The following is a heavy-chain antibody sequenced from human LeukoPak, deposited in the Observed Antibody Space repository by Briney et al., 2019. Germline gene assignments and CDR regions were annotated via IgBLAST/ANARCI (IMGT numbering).Heavy chain of an antibody. V-gene: IGHV4-30-4*01. CDR2: IYYSGST. J-gene: IGHJ4*02. CDR3: ARTHYGDYGGERYLDY. Sequence: RSSETLSLTCTVSGGSISSGDYYWSWIRQPPGKGLEWIGYIYYSGSTYYNPSLKSRVTISVDRSKNQFSLKLSSVTAADTAVYYCARTHYGDYGGERYLDYWGQGTLVTVSS. CDR1: GGSISSGDYY. D-gene: IGHD4-17*01.